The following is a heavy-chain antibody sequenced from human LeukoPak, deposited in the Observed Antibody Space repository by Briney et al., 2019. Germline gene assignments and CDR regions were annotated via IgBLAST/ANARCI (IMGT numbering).Heavy chain of an antibody. CDR1: GFSVSGNY. Sequence: GGSVRLSCAVSGFSVSGNYMSWVRQAPGKGLEWVSVIHSGGGTYYTDSVRGRFTISRDNSKNTVYLQMNSLRDEDTAVYYCARDPWYSSGWYDYWGQGTLVTVSS. CDR2: IHSGGGT. D-gene: IGHD6-19*01. J-gene: IGHJ4*02. V-gene: IGHV3-66*01. CDR3: ARDPWYSSGWYDY.